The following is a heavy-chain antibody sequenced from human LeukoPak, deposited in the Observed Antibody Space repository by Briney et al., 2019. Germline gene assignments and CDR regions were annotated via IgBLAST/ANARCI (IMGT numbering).Heavy chain of an antibody. D-gene: IGHD3-3*01. J-gene: IGHJ4*02. CDR1: GFTFSSYS. Sequence: PGGSLRLSCAASGFTFSSYSMNWVRQAPGKGLEWVSYISSSSSTIYYADSVKGRFTISRDNAKNSLYLQMNSLRAEDTAVYYCAREARSFLELTFSYYFDYWGQETLVTVSS. V-gene: IGHV3-48*01. CDR2: ISSSSSTI. CDR3: AREARSFLELTFSYYFDY.